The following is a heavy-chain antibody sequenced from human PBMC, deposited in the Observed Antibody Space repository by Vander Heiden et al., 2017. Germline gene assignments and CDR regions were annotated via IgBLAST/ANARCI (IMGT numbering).Heavy chain of an antibody. J-gene: IGHJ4*02. D-gene: IGHD2-21*01. V-gene: IGHV4-59*08. CDR2: IYYTGST. CDR1: GGSISSYY. Sequence: QVQLQESGPGLVKPSETLSLTCTVSGGSISSYYWTWIRQPPGKGLEWIGYIYYTGSTNYNPSLKSRVSISLDTSNSQFSLKLSSVTAADSAVYYCARLGLFNNNRYLPDYWGQGTLVTVSS. CDR3: ARLGLFNNNRYLPDY.